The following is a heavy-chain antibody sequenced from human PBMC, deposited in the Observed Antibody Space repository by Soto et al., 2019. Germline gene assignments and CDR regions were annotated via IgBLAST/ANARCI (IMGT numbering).Heavy chain of an antibody. CDR1: GFTFSSYW. D-gene: IGHD4-17*01. CDR2: INSDGSST. V-gene: IGHV3-74*01. Sequence: GGSLRLSCAASGFTFSSYWMHWVRQAPGKGLVWVSRINSDGSSTSYADSAKGRFTISRDNAKNTLYLQMNSLRAEDTAVYYCARPPTTVTTYAFDIWGQGTMVTVSS. J-gene: IGHJ3*02. CDR3: ARPPTTVTTYAFDI.